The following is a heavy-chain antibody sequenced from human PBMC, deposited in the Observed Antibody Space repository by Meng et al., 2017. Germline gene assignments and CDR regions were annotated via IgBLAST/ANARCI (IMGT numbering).Heavy chain of an antibody. D-gene: IGHD4-23*01. V-gene: IGHV1-69*06. J-gene: IGHJ4*02. CDR1: GGTFSSYA. CDR2: IIPIFGTA. CDR3: ARGVGYGGNSLYFDY. Sequence: RPVQLGAEVKKPGSSVKVSFKASGGTFSSYAISWVRQAPGQGLEWMGGIIPIFGTANYAQKFQGRVTITADKSTSTAYMELSSLRSEDTAVYYCARGVGYGGNSLYFDYWGQGTLVTVSS.